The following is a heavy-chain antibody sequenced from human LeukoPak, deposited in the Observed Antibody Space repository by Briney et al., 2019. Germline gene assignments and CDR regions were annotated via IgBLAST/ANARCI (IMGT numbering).Heavy chain of an antibody. V-gene: IGHV3-23*01. Sequence: PGGSLRLSCAASGFTFSSYAMSWVRQAPGKGLERVSTISDSGDNTYYADSVKGRFTISRDNSKNTLYLQMNSLRAEDTAVYYCVTGKVVTDFFDYWGQGTLVTVSS. D-gene: IGHD2-21*02. CDR3: VTGKVVTDFFDY. CDR2: ISDSGDNT. J-gene: IGHJ4*02. CDR1: GFTFSSYA.